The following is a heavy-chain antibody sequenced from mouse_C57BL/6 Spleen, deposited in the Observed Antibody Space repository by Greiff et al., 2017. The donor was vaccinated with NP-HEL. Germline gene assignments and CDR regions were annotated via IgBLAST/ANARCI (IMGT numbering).Heavy chain of an antibody. Sequence: VKLLESGAELVRPGTSVKVSCKASGYAFTNYLIEWVKQRPGQGLEWIGVINPGSGGTNYNEKFKGKATLTADKSSSTAYMQLSSLTSEDSAVYFCARSGSTTVVDWYFDVWGTGTTVTVSS. D-gene: IGHD1-1*01. CDR1: GYAFTNYL. J-gene: IGHJ1*03. CDR3: ARSGSTTVVDWYFDV. V-gene: IGHV1-54*01. CDR2: INPGSGGT.